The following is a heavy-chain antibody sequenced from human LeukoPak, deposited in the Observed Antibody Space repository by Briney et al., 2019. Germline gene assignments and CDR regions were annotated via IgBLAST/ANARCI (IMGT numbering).Heavy chain of an antibody. CDR2: ISWNSGSI. J-gene: IGHJ6*02. V-gene: IGHV3-9*01. Sequence: GGSLRLSCAASGFTFYDYAMHWVRQAPGKGLEWVSGISWNSGSIGYADSVKGRFTISRDNAKNSLYLQMNSLRAEDTALYYCAKASVTMVRGVRYYYGMDVWGQGTTVTVSS. D-gene: IGHD3-10*01. CDR3: AKASVTMVRGVRYYYGMDV. CDR1: GFTFYDYA.